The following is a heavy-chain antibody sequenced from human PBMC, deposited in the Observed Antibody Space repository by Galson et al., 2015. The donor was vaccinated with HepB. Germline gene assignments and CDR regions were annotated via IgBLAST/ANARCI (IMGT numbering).Heavy chain of an antibody. D-gene: IGHD5-18*01. J-gene: IGHJ6*02. Sequence: SVKVSCKASGGTFSSYTICWVRQAPGQGLEWMGRIIPILRIANYAQKFQGRVTITADESTSTAYMELSSLRSEDTAIYYCANGETYSSPDTMDVWGQGTTVTVSS. CDR1: GGTFSSYT. CDR3: ANGETYSSPDTMDV. CDR2: IIPILRIA. V-gene: IGHV1-69*02.